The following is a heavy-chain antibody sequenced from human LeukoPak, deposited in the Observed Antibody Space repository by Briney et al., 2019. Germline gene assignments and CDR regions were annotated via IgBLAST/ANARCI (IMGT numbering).Heavy chain of an antibody. CDR1: EFTFSSHS. Sequence: GGSLRLSCAASEFTFSSHSMNWVRQAPGKGLEWVSSISRSGGSIYYADSLKGRFTISRDNAKNSLYLQMNSLRAEDTAVYFCARSLKVSAALDVFDIWAKGQWSPSPQ. D-gene: IGHD2-2*01. J-gene: IGHJ3*02. CDR3: ARSLKVSAALDVFDI. CDR2: ISRSGGSI. V-gene: IGHV3-21*01.